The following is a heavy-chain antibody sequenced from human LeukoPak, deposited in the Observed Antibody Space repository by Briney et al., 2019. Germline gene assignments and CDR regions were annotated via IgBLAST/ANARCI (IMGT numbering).Heavy chain of an antibody. D-gene: IGHD3-22*01. Sequence: SVKVSCKASGGTFSSYAISWVRQAPGQGLEWMGGIIPIFGTANYAQKFQGRVTMTTDTSTSTAYMELRSLRSDDTAVYYCARDGYYDSSGDQNSDYWGQGTLVTVSS. CDR3: ARDGYYDSSGDQNSDY. CDR1: GGTFSSYA. CDR2: IIPIFGTA. V-gene: IGHV1-69*05. J-gene: IGHJ4*02.